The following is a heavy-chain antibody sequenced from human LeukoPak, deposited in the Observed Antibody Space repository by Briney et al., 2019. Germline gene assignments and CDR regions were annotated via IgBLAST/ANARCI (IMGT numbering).Heavy chain of an antibody. V-gene: IGHV2-5*01. CDR1: GFSLSTSGVG. Sequence: SGPALVNPTQTLTLTCTFSGFSLSTSGVGVGWIRQPPGKALEWLALIYWNDDKRYSPSLKSRLTITKDASKNQVVLTMTNMDPVDTATYYCAHGQYDFWSGYYDAFDIWGQGTMVTVSS. CDR3: AHGQYDFWSGYYDAFDI. CDR2: IYWNDDK. J-gene: IGHJ3*02. D-gene: IGHD3-3*01.